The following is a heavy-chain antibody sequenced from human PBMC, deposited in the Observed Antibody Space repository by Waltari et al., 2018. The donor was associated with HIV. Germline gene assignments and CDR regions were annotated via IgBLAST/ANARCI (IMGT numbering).Heavy chain of an antibody. Sequence: QVTLKESGPALVRPTQTLTLTCTFSGFSLSASGMRVDWVRQPPGQALEWLARIDWDDDKFYSTSLKTRLTISKDTSKNQVVLTMTNMDPVDTATYYCARSSLHTALTNWGQGTLVTVSS. CDR1: GFSLSASGMR. J-gene: IGHJ4*02. CDR3: ARSSLHTALTN. V-gene: IGHV2-70*04. D-gene: IGHD5-18*01. CDR2: IDWDDDK.